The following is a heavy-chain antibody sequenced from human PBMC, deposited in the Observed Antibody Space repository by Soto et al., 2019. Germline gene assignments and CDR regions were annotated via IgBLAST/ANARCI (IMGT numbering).Heavy chain of an antibody. CDR3: GRVRSCLRATCYDDYNVFGP. Sequence: SETLSLTCPVSGGSINSFCWSWIRQPPGRGLEWVGHIYYTGSTSYNPSLRSRVTISVDTSKNQVSLKLRSVMAADTAVYYCGRVRSCLRATCYDDYNVFGPWGQGTLVTVSS. CDR1: GGSINSFC. D-gene: IGHD2-2*01. J-gene: IGHJ5*02. V-gene: IGHV4-59*01. CDR2: IYYTGST.